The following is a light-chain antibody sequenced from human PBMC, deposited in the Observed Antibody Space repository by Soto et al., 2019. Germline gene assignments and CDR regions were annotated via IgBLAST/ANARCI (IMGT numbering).Light chain of an antibody. J-gene: IGLJ1*01. V-gene: IGLV1-40*01. CDR2: GNI. CDR1: SSNIGAGYD. Sequence: QSVLTQPPSVSGAPGQRVTISCTGSSSNIGAGYDVHWYQHLPGTAPKLLIYGNIKRPSGVPDRFSGSKSGTSAALAITGLQPEDEADYYCQSYDISLSGVFGTGTKVTVL. CDR3: QSYDISLSGV.